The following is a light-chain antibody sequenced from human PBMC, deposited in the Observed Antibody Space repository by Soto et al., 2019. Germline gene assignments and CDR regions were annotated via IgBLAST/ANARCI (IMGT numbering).Light chain of an antibody. CDR3: QQVNNYPLT. Sequence: DIQLTQSPSLLSASVGDRVTITCRASQGISTFLAWYQQHPGTAPKRLLYDASNLQSGVPSRFSGSGSGTEFTLTISSLQPEDFATYYCQQVNNYPLTFGGGTKVAIK. CDR2: DAS. V-gene: IGKV1-9*01. CDR1: QGISTF. J-gene: IGKJ4*01.